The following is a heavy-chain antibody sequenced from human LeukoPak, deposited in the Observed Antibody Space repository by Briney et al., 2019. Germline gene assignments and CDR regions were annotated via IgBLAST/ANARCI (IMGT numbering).Heavy chain of an antibody. CDR2: IYTSGST. Sequence: PSETLSLTCTVSGASISSYYWSWIRQPAGKGLEWIGRIYTSGSTNYNPSLKSRVTMSVDTSKNQFSLKLSSVTAADTAVYYCARDGGWENSSGDPYGMDVWGQGTTVTVSS. J-gene: IGHJ6*02. D-gene: IGHD6-19*01. V-gene: IGHV4-4*07. CDR1: GASISSYY. CDR3: ARDGGWENSSGDPYGMDV.